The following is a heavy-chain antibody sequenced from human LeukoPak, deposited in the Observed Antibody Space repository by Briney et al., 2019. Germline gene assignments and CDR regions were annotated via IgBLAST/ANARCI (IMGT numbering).Heavy chain of an antibody. Sequence: ASVKVSCKASGYTFTGYYMHWVRQAPGQGLEWMGWINPNSGGTNYAQKFQGRVTMTRDTPISTAYMELSRLRSDDTAVYYCARDWFRSSSGYYYDWFDPWGQGTLVTVSS. D-gene: IGHD3-22*01. V-gene: IGHV1-2*02. CDR3: ARDWFRSSSGYYYDWFDP. J-gene: IGHJ5*02. CDR2: INPNSGGT. CDR1: GYTFTGYY.